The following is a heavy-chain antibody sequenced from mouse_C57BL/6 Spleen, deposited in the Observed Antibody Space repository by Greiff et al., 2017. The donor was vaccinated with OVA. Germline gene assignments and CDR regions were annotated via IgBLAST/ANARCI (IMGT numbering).Heavy chain of an antibody. CDR1: GYTFTSYW. V-gene: IGHV1-50*01. CDR3: ARKDFDV. Sequence: QVQLQQSGAELVKPGASVKLSCKASGYTFTSYWMQWVKQRPGQGLEWIGEIDPSDSYTNYNQKFKGKATLTVDTSSSTAYMQLSSLTSEDSAVYYCARKDFDVWGTGTTVTVSS. CDR2: IDPSDSYT. J-gene: IGHJ1*03.